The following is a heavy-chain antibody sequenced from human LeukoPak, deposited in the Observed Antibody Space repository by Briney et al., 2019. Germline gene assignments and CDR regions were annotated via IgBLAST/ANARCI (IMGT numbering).Heavy chain of an antibody. V-gene: IGHV5-10-1*01. J-gene: IGHJ4*02. CDR2: IDPSDSYN. D-gene: IGHD2-2*01. CDR3: ARHLGYCSSTSCYEGGYDY. Sequence: GESLKISCKGSGYSFTSYCISWVRQMPGKGLECVGRIDPSDSYNNYSPSFQGHVTISADKSISTAYLQWSSLKASDTAMYYCARHLGYCSSTSCYEGGYDYWGQGTLVTVSS. CDR1: GYSFTSYC.